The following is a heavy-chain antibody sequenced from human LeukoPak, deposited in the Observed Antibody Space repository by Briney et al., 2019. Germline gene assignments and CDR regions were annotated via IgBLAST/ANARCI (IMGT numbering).Heavy chain of an antibody. V-gene: IGHV1-2*06. CDR2: INPNSGGT. CDR3: ASTYCSSTSCYN. CDR1: GYTFTGYY. D-gene: IGHD2-2*02. Sequence: ASVKVSCKASGYTFTGYYMHWVRQAPGQGLEWMGRINPNSGGTNYAQKFQGRVTMTRDTSISTAYMELSRLRSDDTAVYYCASTYCSSTSCYNWGQGTLVTVSS. J-gene: IGHJ4*02.